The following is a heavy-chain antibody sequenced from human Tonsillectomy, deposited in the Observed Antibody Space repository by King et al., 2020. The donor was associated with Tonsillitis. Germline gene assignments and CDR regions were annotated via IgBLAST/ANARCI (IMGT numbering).Heavy chain of an antibody. V-gene: IGHV3-53*01. D-gene: IGHD6-19*01. CDR2: IYSGGST. CDR1: GFTVSSNY. Sequence: VQLVESGGGLIQPGGSLRLSCAASGFTVSSNYMSWVRQAPGKGLEWVSVIYSGGSTYYADSVKGRFTISRDNSKNTLYLQMNSLRAEDTAVYHCAREATRYSSGWYRENWFDPWGQGTLVTVSS. J-gene: IGHJ5*02. CDR3: AREATRYSSGWYRENWFDP.